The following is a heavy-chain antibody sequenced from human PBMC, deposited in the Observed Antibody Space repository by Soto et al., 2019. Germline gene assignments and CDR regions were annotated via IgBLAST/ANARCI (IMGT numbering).Heavy chain of an antibody. D-gene: IGHD5-12*01. CDR1: GGSISRYY. CDR2: IHYSGSA. V-gene: IGHV4-59*01. CDR3: AREYSGYDSQLHYYYYMDV. J-gene: IGHJ6*03. Sequence: SETLSLTCTVSGGSISRYYWSWVRQPPGKGLEWIGSIHYSGSAANNPSLKSRVTMLVDTSKNQFSLRLTSVTAADTAVYYCAREYSGYDSQLHYYYYMDVWGKGTTVTVSS.